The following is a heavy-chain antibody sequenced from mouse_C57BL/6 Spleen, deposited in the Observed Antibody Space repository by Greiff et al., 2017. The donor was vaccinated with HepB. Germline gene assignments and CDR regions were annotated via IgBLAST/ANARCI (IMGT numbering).Heavy chain of an antibody. D-gene: IGHD1-1*01. CDR1: GYTFTDYN. J-gene: IGHJ2*01. Sequence: EVQLQQSGPELVKPGASVKIPCKASGYTFTDYNMDWVKQSHGKSLEWIGDINPNNGGTIYNQKFKGKATLTVDKSSSTAYMELRSLTSEDTAVYYCARPYYYGSSWYFDYWGQGTTLTVSS. CDR2: INPNNGGT. CDR3: ARPYYYGSSWYFDY. V-gene: IGHV1-18*01.